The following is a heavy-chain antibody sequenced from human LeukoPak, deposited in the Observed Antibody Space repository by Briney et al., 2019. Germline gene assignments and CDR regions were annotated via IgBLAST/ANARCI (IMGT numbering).Heavy chain of an antibody. Sequence: SETLSLTCTVSGGSISSYDWSWIRQPAGKGLEWIGRTYTSGSTNYNPSLKSRVTMSVDMSKNQFSLKLSSMIAADTAVYYCARVSSSWYQDWYFDLWGRGTLVTVPS. CDR3: ARVSSSWYQDWYFDL. V-gene: IGHV4-4*07. CDR1: GGSISSYD. D-gene: IGHD6-13*01. J-gene: IGHJ2*01. CDR2: TYTSGST.